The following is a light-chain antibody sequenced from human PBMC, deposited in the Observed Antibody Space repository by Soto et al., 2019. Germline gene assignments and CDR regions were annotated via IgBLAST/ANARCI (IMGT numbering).Light chain of an antibody. Sequence: QSALTQPASVSGSLGQSLTISCTGTTGDIGGYERVSWYQQYPGEAPKLMISDVSFRASGVSVRFSGSKYGYTASLTISDLQAVDEGDYYCSSYTSADSWVFGGGTKLAVL. V-gene: IGLV2-14*01. CDR3: SSYTSADSWV. CDR2: DVS. CDR1: TGDIGGYER. J-gene: IGLJ3*02.